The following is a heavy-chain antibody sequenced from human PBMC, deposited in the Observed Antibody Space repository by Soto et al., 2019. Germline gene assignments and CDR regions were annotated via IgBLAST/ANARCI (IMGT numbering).Heavy chain of an antibody. CDR3: AGMPYTSGLRFDP. Sequence: SETLSLTCNMSGDSYSISTYSWNWIRQPPGKALQWIGFIYQSGVTSYNPSLASRVSISLDRSNNQCSLKLKSVTAADTAVYFCAGMPYTSGLRFDPWGPGTLVTVSS. D-gene: IGHD6-19*01. CDR1: GDSYSISTYS. CDR2: IYQSGVT. V-gene: IGHV4-30-2*01. J-gene: IGHJ5*02.